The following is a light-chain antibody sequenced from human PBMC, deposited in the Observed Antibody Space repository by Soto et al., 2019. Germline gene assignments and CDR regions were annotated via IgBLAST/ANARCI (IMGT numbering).Light chain of an antibody. CDR2: WAS. CDR1: QSVLYTSNNKNY. J-gene: IGKJ2*01. V-gene: IGKV4-1*01. Sequence: DIVMTQSPDSLAVSLGERTTFNCTSSQSVLYTSNNKNYLAWYQHKAEHPPKLLIYWASTRQSGVPDRFSGSGSGTDFALTISNLQAEDVAVYYCQQYYGTPYTFGQGTKLEIK. CDR3: QQYYGTPYT.